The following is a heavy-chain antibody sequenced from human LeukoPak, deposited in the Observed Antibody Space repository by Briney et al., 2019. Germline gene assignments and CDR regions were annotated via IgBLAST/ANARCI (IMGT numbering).Heavy chain of an antibody. V-gene: IGHV4-38-2*02. D-gene: IGHD3-22*01. CDR2: IYYSGST. CDR1: GYSISSGYY. J-gene: IGHJ3*02. Sequence: SETLSLTCTVSGYSISSGYYWGWIRQPPGKGLEWIGSIYYSGSTYYNPSLKSRVTISVDTSKNQFSLKLSSVTAADTAVYYCARDPHYYDSSGYYYMGYAFDIWGQGTMVTVSS. CDR3: ARDPHYYDSSGYYYMGYAFDI.